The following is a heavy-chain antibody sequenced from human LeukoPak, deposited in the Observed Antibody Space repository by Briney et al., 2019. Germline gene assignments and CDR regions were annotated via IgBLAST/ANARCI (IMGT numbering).Heavy chain of an antibody. J-gene: IGHJ2*01. CDR1: GFTFSSYE. V-gene: IGHV3-48*03. CDR2: ISTSGTTI. CDR3: AKKNGDYGYFDL. Sequence: PGGSLRLSCAASGFTFSSYEMNWVRQAPGMGLAWVSYISTSGTTIYYADSVKGRFTISRDNAKNSLYLQMNSLRAEDTAVYYCAKKNGDYGYFDLWGRGTLVTVSS. D-gene: IGHD4-17*01.